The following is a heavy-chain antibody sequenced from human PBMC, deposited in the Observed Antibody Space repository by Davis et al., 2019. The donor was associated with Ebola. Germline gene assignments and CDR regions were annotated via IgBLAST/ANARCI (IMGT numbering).Heavy chain of an antibody. V-gene: IGHV1-3*01. CDR3: ARDKRSCGGDCPYNWFDP. CDR1: GYTFTSYA. Sequence: ASVNVSCKASGYTFTSYAMHWVRQAPGQRLEWMGWINAGNGNTKYSQKFQGRVTITRDTSASTAYMELSSLRSEDTAVYYCARDKRSCGGDCPYNWFDPWGQGTLVTVSS. CDR2: INAGNGNT. J-gene: IGHJ5*02. D-gene: IGHD2-21*01.